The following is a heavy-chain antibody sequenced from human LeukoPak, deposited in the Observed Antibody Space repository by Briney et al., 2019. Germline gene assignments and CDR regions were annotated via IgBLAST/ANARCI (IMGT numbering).Heavy chain of an antibody. CDR2: TYYRSTWYN. CDR3: ARRLTQYDCFDP. CDR1: GDSVSSNSVT. J-gene: IGHJ5*02. D-gene: IGHD2-2*01. V-gene: IGHV6-1*01. Sequence: SQTLSLTCAISGDSVSSNSVTWDWIRQSPSRGLEWLGRTYYRSTWYNDYAVSVRGRTTVNPDTSKNQFSLHLNSVTPEDTAVYYCARRLTQYDCFDPWGQGILVTVSS.